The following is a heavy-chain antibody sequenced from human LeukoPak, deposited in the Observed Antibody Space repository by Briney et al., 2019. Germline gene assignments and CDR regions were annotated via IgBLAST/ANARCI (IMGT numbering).Heavy chain of an antibody. D-gene: IGHD6-13*01. CDR3: ARDLPHVLVEEQQLTEGDY. CDR2: ISAYNGNT. V-gene: IGHV1-18*01. CDR1: GYTFTSYG. J-gene: IGHJ4*02. Sequence: GASVKVSCKASGYTFTSYGISWVRQAPGQGLEWMGWISAYNGNTNYAQKLQGRVTMTTDTSTSTAYMELRSLRSDDTAVYYCARDLPHVLVEEQQLTEGDYWAREPWSPSPQ.